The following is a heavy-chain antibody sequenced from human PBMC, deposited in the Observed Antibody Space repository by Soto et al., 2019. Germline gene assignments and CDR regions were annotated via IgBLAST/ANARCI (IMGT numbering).Heavy chain of an antibody. V-gene: IGHV6-1*01. D-gene: IGHD3-3*01. Sequence: SETLSLTCAISGDSVASNSAAWNWIRQSPSRGLEGLGRTYYRSKWYNDYAVSVKTRITINPDTSKNQFSLQLNSVTPEDTAVYYCARANTIFGVVTPTYYFDYWGQGTLVTVSS. CDR1: GDSVASNSAA. CDR3: ARANTIFGVVTPTYYFDY. CDR2: TYYRSKWYN. J-gene: IGHJ4*02.